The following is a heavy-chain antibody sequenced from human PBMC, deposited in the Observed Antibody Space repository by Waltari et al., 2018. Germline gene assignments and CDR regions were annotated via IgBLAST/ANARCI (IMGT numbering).Heavy chain of an antibody. CDR1: GFRVSHNY. V-gene: IGHV3-53*01. D-gene: IGHD3-3*01. Sequence: EVQLVDSGGGLIHPGGALRLSCAAYGFRVSHNYVSGVRQAPGRGLEWVSVSFAGGTTYYSDAVKGRFTMSRDDSRITLYLQMNSLAADDTAVYYCARAGLGSPLEWQRLFDSWGQGTLVTVSS. CDR3: ARAGLGSPLEWQRLFDS. J-gene: IGHJ4*02. CDR2: SFAGGTT.